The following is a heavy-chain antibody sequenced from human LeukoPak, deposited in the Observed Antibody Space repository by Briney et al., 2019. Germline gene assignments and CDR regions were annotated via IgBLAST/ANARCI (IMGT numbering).Heavy chain of an antibody. V-gene: IGHV3-21*01. J-gene: IGHJ5*02. CDR2: ITGSSSYT. CDR1: GFTFSSYT. CDR3: ARVAVAGTWWFDP. D-gene: IGHD6-19*01. Sequence: NPGGSLRLSCAASGFTFSSYTMNRVRQAPGKGLEWVSSITGSSSYTYYADSVKGRFTISRDNAKNSLYLQMNSLRAEDTAVYYCARVAVAGTWWFDPWGQGTLVTVSS.